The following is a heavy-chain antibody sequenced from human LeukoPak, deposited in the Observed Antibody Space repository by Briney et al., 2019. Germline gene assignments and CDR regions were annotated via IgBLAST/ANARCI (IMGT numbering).Heavy chain of an antibody. J-gene: IGHJ4*02. D-gene: IGHD3-22*01. CDR3: TTTYHYDSTGYSSYY. Sequence: PEGSLRLSCAASGFTFSNAWMSWVRQAPGKGLEWVGRIKSESVGGAIEYAAPVKGRFTISRDDSRNTVYLQMNSLKTEDTAFYYCTTTYHYDSTGYSSYYWGQGTLVTVSS. CDR1: GFTFSNAW. V-gene: IGHV3-15*01. CDR2: IKSESVGGAI.